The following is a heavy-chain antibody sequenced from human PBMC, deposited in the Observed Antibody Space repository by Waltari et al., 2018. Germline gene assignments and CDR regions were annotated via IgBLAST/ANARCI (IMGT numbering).Heavy chain of an antibody. Sequence: QIQIMQSGAEVKKPGASVKVSCQASGYPFTAYYIHCARQAPGQGLEWMGWINSNTGGADCAQSFQGRVTVTRDTSISTVYMELSGLTSDDTAVYYCAREALGGTKAFDMWGQGTMVTVSS. CDR1: GYPFTAYY. D-gene: IGHD1-7*01. V-gene: IGHV1-2*02. CDR3: AREALGGTKAFDM. CDR2: INSNTGGA. J-gene: IGHJ3*02.